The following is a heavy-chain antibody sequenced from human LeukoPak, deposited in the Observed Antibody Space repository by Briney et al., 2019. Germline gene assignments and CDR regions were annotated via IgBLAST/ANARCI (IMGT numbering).Heavy chain of an antibody. Sequence: GGSLRLSCAASGFTFSSYEMNWARQAPGKGLEWVSYISSSGSTIYYADSVKGRFTISRDNAKNSLYLQMNSLRAEDTAVYYCAKGSGDPSFYNHYFDYWGQGTLVTVSS. CDR1: GFTFSSYE. J-gene: IGHJ4*02. D-gene: IGHD3-10*01. CDR3: AKGSGDPSFYNHYFDY. V-gene: IGHV3-48*03. CDR2: ISSSGSTI.